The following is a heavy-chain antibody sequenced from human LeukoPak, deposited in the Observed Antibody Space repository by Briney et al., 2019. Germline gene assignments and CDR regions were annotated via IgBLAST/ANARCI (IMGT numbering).Heavy chain of an antibody. CDR1: GFTFSSYA. Sequence: GGSLRLSCAASGFTFSSYAMSWVRQAPGKGLEWVSAFSGSGGSTYYADSVKGRFTISRDNAKNSLYLQMNSLRAEDTAVYYCARGYSSSWYDFDYWGQGTLVTVSS. D-gene: IGHD6-13*01. J-gene: IGHJ4*02. CDR2: FSGSGGST. CDR3: ARGYSSSWYDFDY. V-gene: IGHV3-23*01.